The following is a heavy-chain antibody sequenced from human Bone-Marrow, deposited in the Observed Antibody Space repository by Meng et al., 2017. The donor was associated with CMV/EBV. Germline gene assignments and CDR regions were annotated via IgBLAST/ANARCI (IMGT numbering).Heavy chain of an antibody. J-gene: IGHJ5*02. V-gene: IGHV5-51*01. CDR2: IYPGDSDT. Sequence: KVSCKGSGYSFTSYWIGWVRQVPGKGLEWMGIIYPGDSDTRYSPSFQGQVTISADKSISTAYLQWSSLKASDTAMYYCARTWRTVRYCSSTSCLTHMNWFDPWGQGTLVTVSS. D-gene: IGHD2-2*01. CDR3: ARTWRTVRYCSSTSCLTHMNWFDP. CDR1: GYSFTSYW.